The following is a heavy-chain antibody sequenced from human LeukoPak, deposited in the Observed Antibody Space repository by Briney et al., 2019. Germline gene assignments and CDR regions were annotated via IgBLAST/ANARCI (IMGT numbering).Heavy chain of an antibody. CDR3: ARDRGAGTDY. V-gene: IGHV1-69*13. J-gene: IGHJ4*02. D-gene: IGHD6-19*01. CDR2: ITPMFGTA. Sequence: ATVKVSCKASGGTFSSYAINWVRQAPGQGLEWMGGITPMFGTAKYAQKFQGRVTITADESTSTAYMELSSLRSEDTAVYYCARDRGAGTDYWGQGTLVTVSS. CDR1: GGTFSSYA.